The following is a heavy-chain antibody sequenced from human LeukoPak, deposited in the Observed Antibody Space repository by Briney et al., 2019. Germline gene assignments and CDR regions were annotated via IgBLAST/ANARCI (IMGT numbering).Heavy chain of an antibody. J-gene: IGHJ6*02. CDR3: ARRQLVAPNYYYYGMDV. D-gene: IGHD6-6*01. CDR2: IIPIFGTA. Sequence: GASVKVSCKASGGTFSSYAISWVRQAPGQGLEWMGGIIPIFGTANYAQKFQGRVTITADESTSTAYMDLSSLRSEDTAVYYCARRQLVAPNYYYYGMDVWGQGTTVTVSS. CDR1: GGTFSSYA. V-gene: IGHV1-69*13.